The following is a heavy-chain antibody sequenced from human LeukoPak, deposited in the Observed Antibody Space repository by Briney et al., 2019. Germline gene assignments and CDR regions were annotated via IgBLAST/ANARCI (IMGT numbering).Heavy chain of an antibody. V-gene: IGHV1-18*01. J-gene: IGHJ6*03. D-gene: IGHD4-17*01. CDR2: ISAYNGNT. CDR1: GYTFTSYG. CDR3: ARTTYGDYGDADYYYYYYMDV. Sequence: GASVKVSCKASGYTFTSYGISWVRQAPGQGLEWMGWISAYNGNTNYAQKLQGRVTMTTDTSTSTAYMELSSLRSGDTAVYYCARTTYGDYGDADYYYYYYMDVWGKGTTVTVSS.